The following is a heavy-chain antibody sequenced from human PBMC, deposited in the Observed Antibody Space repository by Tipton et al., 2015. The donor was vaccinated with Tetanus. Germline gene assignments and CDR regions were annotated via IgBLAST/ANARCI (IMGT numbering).Heavy chain of an antibody. CDR1: RFTFSSYG. Sequence: SLRLSCAASRFTFSSYGMHWVRQAPGKGLEWVAVISYDGNSEYYADSVKGRFPISRDNSKNTLYLQMNSLRAEDTAVYYCARDDGRGGPFDYWGQGTLVTVPS. CDR2: ISYDGNSE. D-gene: IGHD3-10*01. CDR3: ARDDGRGGPFDY. V-gene: IGHV3-30*03. J-gene: IGHJ4*02.